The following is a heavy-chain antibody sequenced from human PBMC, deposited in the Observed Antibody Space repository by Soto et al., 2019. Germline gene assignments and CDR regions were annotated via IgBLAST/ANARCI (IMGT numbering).Heavy chain of an antibody. V-gene: IGHV1-2*04. D-gene: IGHD2-2*01. CDR1: GYTFTGYY. J-gene: IGHJ6*02. Sequence: AAVKVSCKASGYTFTGYYMHWVRQAPGQGLEWMGWINPNSGGTNYAQKFQGWVTMTRDTSISTAYMELSRLRSDDTAVYYCARDLSRAYCSSTSCGYYYGMDVWGQGTTVTVSS. CDR2: INPNSGGT. CDR3: ARDLSRAYCSSTSCGYYYGMDV.